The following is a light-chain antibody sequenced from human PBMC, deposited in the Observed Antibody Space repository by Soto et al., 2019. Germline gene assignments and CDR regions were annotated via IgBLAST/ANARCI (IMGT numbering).Light chain of an antibody. CDR3: QQRSNWPPLT. Sequence: DIQMTQSPSSVSASVGDRLTITCRASRDISNSLAWYQQTPGKAPKLLLRGASSLHRGVPSRFSGGGAGTEFTLTISSLEPEDFAVYYCQQRSNWPPLTFGQGTRLEIK. V-gene: IGKV1-12*01. CDR1: RDISNS. CDR2: GAS. J-gene: IGKJ5*01.